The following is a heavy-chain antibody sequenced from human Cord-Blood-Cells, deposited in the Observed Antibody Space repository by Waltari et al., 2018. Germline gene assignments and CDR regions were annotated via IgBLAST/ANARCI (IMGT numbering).Heavy chain of an antibody. J-gene: IGHJ4*02. V-gene: IGHV3-23*04. CDR3: AKDRRGGWYDY. D-gene: IGHD6-19*01. CDR1: CFTFRRFA. Sequence: EVQLVESGGGLVQPGGSLRLSCAASCFTFRRFATSWVRQAPARGLEWVSAIRGSGGSTYYADSVKGRFTISRDNSKNTLYLQMNSLRAEDTAVYYCAKDRRGGWYDYWGQGTLVTVSS. CDR2: IRGSGGST.